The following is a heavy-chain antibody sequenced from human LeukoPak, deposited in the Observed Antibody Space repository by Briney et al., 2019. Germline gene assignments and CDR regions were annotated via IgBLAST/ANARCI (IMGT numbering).Heavy chain of an antibody. CDR1: GGSISSNTYY. CDR2: IYNSGNT. V-gene: IGHV4-39*01. D-gene: IGHD2-21*01. CDR3: ARHVASYDFDY. Sequence: PSETLSLTCSVSGGSISSNTYYWGWIRQPPGKGLEWVASIYNSGNTYYNPSLGGRVTVSVDRTKNQISLKATSVTASDTAVHYCARHVASYDFDYWGQGTLVTVSS. J-gene: IGHJ4*02.